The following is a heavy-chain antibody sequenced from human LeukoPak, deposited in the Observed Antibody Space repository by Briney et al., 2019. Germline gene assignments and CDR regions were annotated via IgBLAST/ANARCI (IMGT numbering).Heavy chain of an antibody. V-gene: IGHV4-4*07. CDR2: MYSSGST. J-gene: IGHJ5*02. D-gene: IGHD3-10*01. CDR1: GGSISSYY. Sequence: SETLSLTCNVSGGSISSYYWSWIRQPAGKGLEWIGRMYSSGSTNYNPSLKSRVTMSLDTSNNQFSLKVSSVTAADTAVYYCAREGLNMVRGVIPKEAWGWFDPWGQGTLVTVSS. CDR3: AREGLNMVRGVIPKEAWGWFDP.